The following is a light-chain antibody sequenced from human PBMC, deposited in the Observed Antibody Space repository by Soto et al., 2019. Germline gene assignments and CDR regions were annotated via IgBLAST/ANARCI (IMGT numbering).Light chain of an antibody. CDR2: AAS. CDR1: QSISSY. CDR3: QQSGT. V-gene: IGKV1-39*01. J-gene: IGKJ4*01. Sequence: DIQMTQSPSSLSASVGDRVTITCRASQSISSYLNWYQQKPGKAPKLLIYAASSLQSGVPSRCSGSGSGTDFTLTISSLQPEDFATYYCQQSGTFGGGTKVEIK.